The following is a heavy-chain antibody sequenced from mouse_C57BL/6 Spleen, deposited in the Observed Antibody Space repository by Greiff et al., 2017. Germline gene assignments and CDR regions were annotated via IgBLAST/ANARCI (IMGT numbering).Heavy chain of an antibody. D-gene: IGHD2-4*01. CDR1: GYTFTSYW. CDR3: ARRRDYDVGAYAMDY. CDR2: IYPSDSET. Sequence: QVQLQQPGAELVRPGSSVKLSCKASGYTFTSYWMDWVKQRPGQGLEWIGNIYPSDSETHYNQKFKDKATLTVDKSSSTAYMQLSSLTSEDSAVYYCARRRDYDVGAYAMDYWGQGTSVTVSS. J-gene: IGHJ4*01. V-gene: IGHV1-61*01.